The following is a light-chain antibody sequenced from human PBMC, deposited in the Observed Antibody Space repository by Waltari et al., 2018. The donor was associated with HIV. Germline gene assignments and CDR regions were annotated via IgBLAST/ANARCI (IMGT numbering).Light chain of an antibody. J-gene: IGLJ1*01. CDR1: QLGNKY. V-gene: IGLV3-1*01. CDR2: QDS. Sequence: SYELTQPPSVSVSPGQTASITCPGDQLGNKYIWWYQQKSGQSPVLVIYQDSKRPPGIPERFSGSNSGHTATLTISGTQTVDEADYYCQTWDSNFYVFGTGTKVTVL. CDR3: QTWDSNFYV.